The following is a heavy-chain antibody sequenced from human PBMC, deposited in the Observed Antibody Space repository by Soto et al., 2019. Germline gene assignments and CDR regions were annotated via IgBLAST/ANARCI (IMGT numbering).Heavy chain of an antibody. J-gene: IGHJ4*02. CDR3: ARGHFQFTSSSKPHYFDY. D-gene: IGHD6-6*01. V-gene: IGHV1-46*01. CDR1: GYAFTTYY. CDR2: INPSGGTA. Sequence: QVQLVQSGAEVTKPGASVKISCKASGYAFTTYYLHWMRQAPGQGPEWMGIINPSGGTARYAQNFQCRVIMTRATSTGTVYMELSSLRSEDTAVYYCARGHFQFTSSSKPHYFDYWGQGTLVTVSS.